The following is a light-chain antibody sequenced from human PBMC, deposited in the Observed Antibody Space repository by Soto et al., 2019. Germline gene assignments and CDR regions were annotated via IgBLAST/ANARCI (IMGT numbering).Light chain of an antibody. CDR3: QKYFSAPWT. CDR2: KAS. J-gene: IGKJ1*01. V-gene: IGKV1-5*03. CDR1: QTISSW. Sequence: DIQMTQSPSTLSGSVGDRVTITCRASQTISSWLAWYQQKPGKAPKLLIYKASTLKSGVPSRFSGSGSGTEFTLTISSLQPDDVATYYCQKYFSAPWTFGQGTKVDIK.